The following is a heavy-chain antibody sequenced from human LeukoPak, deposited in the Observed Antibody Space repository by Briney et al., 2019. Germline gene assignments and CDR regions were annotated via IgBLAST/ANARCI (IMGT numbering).Heavy chain of an antibody. J-gene: IGHJ6*03. Sequence: ASVKVSCKVSGYTLTELSMHWVRQAPGKGLEWMGGFDPEDGETIYAQKFQGRVTMTEDTSTDTAYMELSSLRSEDTAVYYCARDGSIAAASRLYYYYYMDVWGKGTTVTVSS. CDR2: FDPEDGET. D-gene: IGHD6-13*01. CDR3: ARDGSIAAASRLYYYYYMDV. V-gene: IGHV1-24*01. CDR1: GYTLTELS.